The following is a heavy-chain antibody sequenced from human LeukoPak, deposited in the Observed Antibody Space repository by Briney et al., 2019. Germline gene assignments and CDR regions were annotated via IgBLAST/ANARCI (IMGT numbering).Heavy chain of an antibody. CDR3: ARKSPYYTHNWFDP. J-gene: IGHJ5*02. CDR2: IYYSGST. CDR1: GGSISSGGYY. D-gene: IGHD3-10*01. Sequence: PSETLSLTCTVSGGSISSGGYYWSWIRQHPGKGLEWIGYIYYSGSTNYNPSLKSRVTISVDTSKNQFSLKLSSVTAADTAVYYCARKSPYYTHNWFDPWGQGTLVTVSS. V-gene: IGHV4-61*08.